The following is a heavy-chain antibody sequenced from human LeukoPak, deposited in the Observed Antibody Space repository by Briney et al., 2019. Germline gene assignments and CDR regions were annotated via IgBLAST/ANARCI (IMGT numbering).Heavy chain of an antibody. V-gene: IGHV3-7*01. D-gene: IGHD3-10*01. J-gene: IGHJ4*02. CDR3: ARGTALPGVDY. Sequence: GGSLRLSCAASGFTFSNSWLNWFRQAPGRLEWVANINHDGSEKNYVDSVEGRFTITRDNTKKSLYLQMNSLGAEDTAVYYCARGTALPGVDYWGQGTLVIVSS. CDR1: GFTFSNSW. CDR2: INHDGSEK.